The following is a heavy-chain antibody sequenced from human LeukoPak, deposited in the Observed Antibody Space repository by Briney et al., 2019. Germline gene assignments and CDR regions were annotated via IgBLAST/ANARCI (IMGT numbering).Heavy chain of an antibody. Sequence: GASVNVSCKVSGYTLTELSMHWVRQAPGKGLEWMGGFDPEDGETIYAQKFQGRVTMTEDTSTDTACMELSSLRSEDTAVYYCATAAAMVTSYYFDYWGQGTLVTVSS. CDR1: GYTLTELS. V-gene: IGHV1-24*01. CDR2: FDPEDGET. CDR3: ATAAAMVTSYYFDY. D-gene: IGHD5-18*01. J-gene: IGHJ4*02.